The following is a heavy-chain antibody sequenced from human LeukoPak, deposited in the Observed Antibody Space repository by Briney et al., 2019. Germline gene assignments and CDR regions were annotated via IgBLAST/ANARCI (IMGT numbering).Heavy chain of an antibody. CDR1: GFTFSSYW. CDR2: IKQDGSEK. V-gene: IGHV3-7*01. J-gene: IGHJ5*02. Sequence: PGGSLRLSCAASGFTFSSYWMSWVRQAPGKGLEWVANIKQDGSEKYYVDSVKGRFTISRDNAKNSLYLQMNSLRAENTAVYYCARRVTIFGVATEYNWFDPWGQGTLVTVSS. D-gene: IGHD3-3*01. CDR3: ARRVTIFGVATEYNWFDP.